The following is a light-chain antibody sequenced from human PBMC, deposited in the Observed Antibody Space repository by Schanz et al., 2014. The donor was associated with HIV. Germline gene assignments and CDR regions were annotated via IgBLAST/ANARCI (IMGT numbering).Light chain of an antibody. CDR3: QQYGNSPRT. CDR2: GAS. Sequence: EIVLTQSPATLSLSPGERATLSCRASQSVGISLAWYQQKPGQAPRLLIYGASSRATGIPDRFSGSGSGTDFTLTISRLEPEDFAVYYCQQYGNSPRTFGQGTKVEI. J-gene: IGKJ1*01. V-gene: IGKV3-20*01. CDR1: QSVGIS.